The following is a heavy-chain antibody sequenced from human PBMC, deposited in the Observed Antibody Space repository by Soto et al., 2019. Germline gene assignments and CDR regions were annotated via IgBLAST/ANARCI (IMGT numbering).Heavy chain of an antibody. CDR3: ARRTGYSSNDAFDI. CDR2: IYYSGST. V-gene: IGHV4-31*03. D-gene: IGHD6-13*01. Sequence: LSLTCTVSGGSISSGGYYWSWIRQHPGKGLEWIGYIYYSGSTYYNPSLKSRVTISVDTSKNQFSLKLSSVTAADTAVYYCARRTGYSSNDAFDIWGQGTMVTVSS. J-gene: IGHJ3*02. CDR1: GGSISSGGYY.